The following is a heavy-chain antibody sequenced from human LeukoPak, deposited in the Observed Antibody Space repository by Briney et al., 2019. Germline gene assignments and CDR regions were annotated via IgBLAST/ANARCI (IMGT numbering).Heavy chain of an antibody. Sequence: SETESLTCTVSGAPISGYYWSWIRLPPGKGLEWIGYIYYTGSTNYNPSLKSRVIISLDTSKNQFSLSLTSVTAADTAVYYCARTGMDNPHPFNWFDPWGQGTLVTVSS. CDR3: ARTGMDNPHPFNWFDP. D-gene: IGHD1-1*01. J-gene: IGHJ5*02. V-gene: IGHV4-59*08. CDR1: GAPISGYY. CDR2: IYYTGST.